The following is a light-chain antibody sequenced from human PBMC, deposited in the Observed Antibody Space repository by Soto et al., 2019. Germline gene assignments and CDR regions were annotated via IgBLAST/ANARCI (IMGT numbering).Light chain of an antibody. CDR1: QSISDY. J-gene: IGKJ1*01. CDR3: KESYTTPSWT. CDR2: GAS. V-gene: IGKV1-39*01. Sequence: DIQMTQSPSSLSASVGDRVIITCRASQSISDYLSWYQQKPGNAPKLLIYGASTLQSRVPSRFSGSGSGTDFTLTISGLQPEDFATYYCKESYTTPSWTFGQGTKVEIK.